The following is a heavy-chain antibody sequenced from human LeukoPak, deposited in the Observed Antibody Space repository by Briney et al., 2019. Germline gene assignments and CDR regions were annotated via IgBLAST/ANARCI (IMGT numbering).Heavy chain of an antibody. CDR3: ARDYYDSSGYYYRGYFDY. CDR1: GFTFSSYA. V-gene: IGHV3-30-3*01. J-gene: IGHJ4*03. CDR2: ISYDGSNK. Sequence: GRSLRLSCAASGFTFSSYAMHWVRQAPGKGLEWVAVISYDGSNKYYADSVKGRFTISRDNSKNTLYLQMNSLRAEDTAVYCCARDYYDSSGYYYRGYFDYWGQGTMVTVSS. D-gene: IGHD3-22*01.